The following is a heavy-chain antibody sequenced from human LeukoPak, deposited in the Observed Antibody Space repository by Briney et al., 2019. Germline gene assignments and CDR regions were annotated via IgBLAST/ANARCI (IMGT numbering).Heavy chain of an antibody. CDR2: IVVGSGNT. CDR3: ASRPLRYSYYGMEV. CDR1: GFTCTSSA. Sequence: TSVKVACKASGFTCTSSAMQWVRQPRAQRLEWIGWIVVGSGNTNYAQKFQERVTITRDMPTSTAYMELSSLRSEDAAVYYCASRPLRYSYYGMEVWGQGTTVTVSS. J-gene: IGHJ6*02. D-gene: IGHD3-16*01. V-gene: IGHV1-58*02.